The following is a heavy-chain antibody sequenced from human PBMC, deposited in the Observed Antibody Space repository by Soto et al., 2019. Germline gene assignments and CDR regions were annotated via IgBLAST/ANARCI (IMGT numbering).Heavy chain of an antibody. CDR2: IYSSGST. V-gene: IGHV4-4*07. Sequence: PSETLSLTCTVSGDSISSYYWSWIRQPAGEGLEWVGRIYSSGSTNYNPSLKSRVTMSVDTSKNQFSLKLRSVTAADTAVYYCARDTVRGAYDYWGQGTLVTAPQ. J-gene: IGHJ4*02. D-gene: IGHD4-17*01. CDR1: GDSISSYY. CDR3: ARDTVRGAYDY.